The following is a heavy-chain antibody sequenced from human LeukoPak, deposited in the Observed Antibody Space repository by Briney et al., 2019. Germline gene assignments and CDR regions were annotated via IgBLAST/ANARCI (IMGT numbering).Heavy chain of an antibody. D-gene: IGHD2-21*02. Sequence: GGSLRLSCAASGLTFTSYGMHGVRQAPGKGLDWVAVIWYDGSKKYYADSVKGRFTISRDNSKSTVYLQMNSLRAEDTAVYYCARVSPEVVVVTGTGAPDYWGQGTLVTVSS. CDR2: IWYDGSKK. V-gene: IGHV3-33*01. CDR1: GLTFTSYG. J-gene: IGHJ4*02. CDR3: ARVSPEVVVVTGTGAPDY.